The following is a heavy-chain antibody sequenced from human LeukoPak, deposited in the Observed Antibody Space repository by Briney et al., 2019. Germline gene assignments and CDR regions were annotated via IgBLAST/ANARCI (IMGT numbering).Heavy chain of an antibody. J-gene: IGHJ4*02. CDR3: ARDLSALDDY. CDR1: GFTFSSYA. D-gene: IGHD2/OR15-2a*01. CDR2: ISYDGSNK. V-gene: IGHV3-30-3*01. Sequence: PGGSLRLSCAASGFTFSSYAMLWVRQAPGKGLEWVAVISYDGSNKYYADSVKGRFTISRDNSKNTLYLQMNSLRAEDTAVYYCARDLSALDDYWGQGTLVTVSS.